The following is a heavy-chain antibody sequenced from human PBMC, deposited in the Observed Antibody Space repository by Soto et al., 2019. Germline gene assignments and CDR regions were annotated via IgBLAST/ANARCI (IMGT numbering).Heavy chain of an antibody. J-gene: IGHJ4*02. CDR1: GSSISSGGYY. V-gene: IGHV4-31*03. D-gene: IGHD5-18*01. CDR2: IYYSGST. Sequence: PSETLSLTCTVSGSSISSGGYYWSWIRQQPGKGQERIGYIYYSGSTYYNPSLKSRVTISVDTSKNQFSLKLSSVTAADTAVYYCASEPRRGYSYGFPNYWGQGALVTV. CDR3: ASEPRRGYSYGFPNY.